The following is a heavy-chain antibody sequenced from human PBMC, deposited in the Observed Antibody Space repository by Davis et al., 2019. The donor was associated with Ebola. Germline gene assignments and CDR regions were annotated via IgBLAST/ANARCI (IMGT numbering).Heavy chain of an antibody. D-gene: IGHD6-19*01. V-gene: IGHV4-34*01. CDR3: VLWLVPYFDY. CDR1: GGSFSGYY. Sequence: MPGGSLRLSCAVYGGSFSGYYWSWIRQTPGKGLEWIGETTHSGSTNYNPSLKSRVTISVDTSKNQFSLKLSSVTAADTAVYYCVLWLVPYFDYWGQGTLVTVSS. J-gene: IGHJ4*02. CDR2: TTHSGST.